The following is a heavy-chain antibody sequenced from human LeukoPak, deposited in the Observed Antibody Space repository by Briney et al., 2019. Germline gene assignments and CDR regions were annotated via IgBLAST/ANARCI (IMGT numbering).Heavy chain of an antibody. V-gene: IGHV6-1*01. CDR1: GDSVSSASAG. D-gene: IGHD5-18*01. Sequence: SQTLSLTCDISGDSVSSASAGWNWIRQSPSRGLEWLGRIYYRSQWYNDDAVSVKSRITINPDTSKNQFSLQLNSVTPEDTAVYYCTRVSGWIQLRFDPWGQGTLVTVSS. J-gene: IGHJ5*02. CDR2: IYYRSQWYN. CDR3: TRVSGWIQLRFDP.